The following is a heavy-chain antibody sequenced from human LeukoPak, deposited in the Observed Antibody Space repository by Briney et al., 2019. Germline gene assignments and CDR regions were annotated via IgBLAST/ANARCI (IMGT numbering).Heavy chain of an antibody. J-gene: IGHJ4*02. D-gene: IGHD6-19*01. Sequence: RASVKDSCKASGYTFSRYALHWLRQAPGQGRAWMGWINAGNGNTKYSQKFQGRVTITSETSASTAYMELSSLRSEDTAVYYCPRRDSSGWYVFDYWGQGTLVTVSS. V-gene: IGHV1-3*01. CDR3: PRRDSSGWYVFDY. CDR1: GYTFSRYA. CDR2: INAGNGNT.